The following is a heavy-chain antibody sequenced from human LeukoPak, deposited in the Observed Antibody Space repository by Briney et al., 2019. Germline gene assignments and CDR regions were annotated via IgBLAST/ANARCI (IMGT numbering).Heavy chain of an antibody. D-gene: IGHD6-19*01. CDR1: GFTFSSYA. CDR2: ISGSGGST. CDR3: AKETTPYSSGWFFMDYGMDV. J-gene: IGHJ6*02. V-gene: IGHV3-23*01. Sequence: GGSLRLSCAASGFTFSSYAMIGVRQAPGKGLEWVSAISGSGGSTYYADSVQGRFTISRDNSKNTLYLQMNSLRAEETDVYYCAKETTPYSSGWFFMDYGMDVWGQGTTVTVSS.